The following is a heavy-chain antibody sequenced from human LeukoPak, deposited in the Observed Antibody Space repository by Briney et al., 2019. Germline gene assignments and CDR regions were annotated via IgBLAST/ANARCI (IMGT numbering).Heavy chain of an antibody. V-gene: IGHV1-18*01. J-gene: IGHJ4*02. D-gene: IGHD3-3*01. Sequence: GASVKVSCKASGYTFTSYGISWVRQAPGQGLEWMGWISAYNGNTNYAQKLQGRVTMTTDTSTSTAYMELRSLRSDDTAVYYCAREWRLDPLFVGYYFDYWGQGTLVTVSS. CDR3: AREWRLDPLFVGYYFDY. CDR1: GYTFTSYG. CDR2: ISAYNGNT.